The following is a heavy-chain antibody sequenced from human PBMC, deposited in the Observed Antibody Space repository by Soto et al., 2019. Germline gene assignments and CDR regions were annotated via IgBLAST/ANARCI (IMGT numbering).Heavy chain of an antibody. J-gene: IGHJ5*01. Sequence: GGSLRLSCTASGFTFRAYYMNWIRQAPGKGLEWVSYISTGGSTIFYADSVKGRFTISRDNDKNSLSLQMDSLRADDTAMYYCASSTFFPDSRGYHFKNLDSWGQGTLVTVSS. CDR3: ASSTFFPDSRGYHFKNLDS. CDR1: GFTFRAYY. CDR2: ISTGGSTI. V-gene: IGHV3-11*01. D-gene: IGHD3-22*01.